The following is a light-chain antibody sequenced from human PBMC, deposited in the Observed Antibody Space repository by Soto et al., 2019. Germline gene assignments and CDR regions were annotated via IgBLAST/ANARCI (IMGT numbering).Light chain of an antibody. CDR3: CSHAGSYTFRV. CDR2: DVT. Sequence: QSVLTQPRSVSGSPGQSVTISCTGTSSDVGGSDYVSWFQHYPGKGPKLLIYDVTRRPSGVPDRFSGSKSGNTASLTISGLQVEDEDDYYCCSHAGSYTFRVFGTGTKVTV. CDR1: SSDVGGSDY. J-gene: IGLJ1*01. V-gene: IGLV2-11*01.